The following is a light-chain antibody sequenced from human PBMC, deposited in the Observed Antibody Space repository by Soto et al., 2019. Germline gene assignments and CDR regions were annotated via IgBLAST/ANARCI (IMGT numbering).Light chain of an antibody. Sequence: EIVMTQSPATLSVSPGERATLSCRASQSVSSNLAWYQQIPGQAPRILIYGASTRATGIPARFSGSGSGTDSNLTISSLQSEDFAVYYCQQYNNWPPRGTFGQGTKVEIK. V-gene: IGKV3-15*01. J-gene: IGKJ1*01. CDR1: QSVSSN. CDR3: QQYNNWPPRGT. CDR2: GAS.